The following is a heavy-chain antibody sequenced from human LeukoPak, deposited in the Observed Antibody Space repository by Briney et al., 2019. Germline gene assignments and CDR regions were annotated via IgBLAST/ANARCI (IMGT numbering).Heavy chain of an antibody. Sequence: TGGSLRLSCAASGFTFSSYAMHWVRQAPGKGLEYVSAISSNGGSTYYANSVKGRFTISRDNSKDTLYLQMGSLRAEDMAVYYCARGYDFWSGYWSHSDYWGQGPLVTVSS. J-gene: IGHJ4*02. CDR3: ARGYDFWSGYWSHSDY. CDR1: GFTFSSYA. V-gene: IGHV3-64*01. CDR2: ISSNGGST. D-gene: IGHD3-3*01.